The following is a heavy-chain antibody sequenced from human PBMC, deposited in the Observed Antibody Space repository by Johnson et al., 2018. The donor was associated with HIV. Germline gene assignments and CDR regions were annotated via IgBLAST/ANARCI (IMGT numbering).Heavy chain of an antibody. V-gene: IGHV3-30*04. CDR2: ISYDGSNT. Sequence: QVQLVESGGGVVQPGRSLRLSCAASGFTFSTYAMHWVRQAPGKGLEWVAVISYDGSNTFYADSVKGRFTISRDNSKNTLYLQMNSLRVEDTALYYCARVLVGATGDFDAFDIWGQGKIVTVSS. J-gene: IGHJ3*02. D-gene: IGHD1-26*01. CDR3: ARVLVGATGDFDAFDI. CDR1: GFTFSTYA.